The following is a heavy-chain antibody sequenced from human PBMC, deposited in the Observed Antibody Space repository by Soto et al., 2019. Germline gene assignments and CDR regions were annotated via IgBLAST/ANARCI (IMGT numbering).Heavy chain of an antibody. CDR3: ARTYYYDSSGFPADY. D-gene: IGHD3-22*01. V-gene: IGHV5-51*01. Sequence: ESLKISFKGSGYSFTSHWIGWVGQIPGKGLEWMGIIYPCDSDTRYSPSFQGQVTISADKSISTAYLQWSSLKASDTAMYYCARTYYYDSSGFPADYWGQGTLVTVSS. J-gene: IGHJ4*02. CDR2: IYPCDSDT. CDR1: GYSFTSHW.